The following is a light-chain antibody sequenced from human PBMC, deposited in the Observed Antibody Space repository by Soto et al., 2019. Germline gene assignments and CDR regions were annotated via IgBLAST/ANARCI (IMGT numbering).Light chain of an antibody. V-gene: IGLV1-40*01. CDR1: SSNIGAHID. Sequence: QSVLTQPPAVSVAPGQRVTISCTGSSSNIGAHIDVHWYQQLPGTTPKLLSYGNSNRPSGVPDRFPGSKSGTSASLAITVLKAEDEADYYCQSYDNSMSVSVFGSGTKVNV. CDR3: QSYDNSMSVSV. CDR2: GNS. J-gene: IGLJ1*01.